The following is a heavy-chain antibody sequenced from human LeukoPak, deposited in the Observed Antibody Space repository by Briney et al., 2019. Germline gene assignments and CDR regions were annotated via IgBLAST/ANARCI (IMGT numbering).Heavy chain of an antibody. J-gene: IGHJ4*02. CDR2: IYTSGST. CDR1: GGSISSYY. Sequence: SETLSLTCTVSGGSISSYYWSWIRQPPGKGLEWIGRIYTSGSTNYNPSLKSRVTMSVDTSKNQFSLKLSSVTAADTAVYYCAREGGPDFDYYDSSGYYDYWGQGTLVTVSS. V-gene: IGHV4-4*07. D-gene: IGHD3-22*01. CDR3: AREGGPDFDYYDSSGYYDY.